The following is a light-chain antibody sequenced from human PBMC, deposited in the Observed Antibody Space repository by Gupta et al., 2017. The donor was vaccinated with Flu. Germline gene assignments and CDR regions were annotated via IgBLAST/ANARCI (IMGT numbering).Light chain of an antibody. CDR1: QSVSSY. Sequence: ATLSCRARQSVSSYLAWYQQKPGQAPRLLIYDASSRATGIPARFSGSGSGTDFTLTISRLEPEDFAVYYCQQHSNWPWTFGQGTKVEIK. CDR2: DAS. J-gene: IGKJ1*01. CDR3: QQHSNWPWT. V-gene: IGKV3-11*01.